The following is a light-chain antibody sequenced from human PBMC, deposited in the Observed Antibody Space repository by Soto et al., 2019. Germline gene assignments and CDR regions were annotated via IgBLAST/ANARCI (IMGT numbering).Light chain of an antibody. CDR2: AAS. CDR1: QDISTS. Sequence: DIQMTQSPSSLSASLGDRVTITCRASQDISTSLSWLQQKPGRAPKVVISAASTLQGDVPSRFSGSGSGTDFTLTITGLQHEDFATYYCHQSFTIHPTFGGGTRLEI. CDR3: HQSFTIHPT. V-gene: IGKV1-39*01. J-gene: IGKJ4*01.